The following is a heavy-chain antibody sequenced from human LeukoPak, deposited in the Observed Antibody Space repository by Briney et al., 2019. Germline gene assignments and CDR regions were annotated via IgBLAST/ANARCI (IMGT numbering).Heavy chain of an antibody. J-gene: IGHJ4*02. V-gene: IGHV1-2*02. Sequence: GASVKVTCKASGDTFTGYYIHWVRRAPGQGLEWMGWINPNSGGTNYAQKFQGRVTMTRDTTISTAYMELSSLRSDDTAVFYCAREATGGSLAYWGQGTLVTVSS. CDR3: AREATGGSLAY. CDR1: GDTFTGYY. CDR2: INPNSGGT. D-gene: IGHD6-13*01.